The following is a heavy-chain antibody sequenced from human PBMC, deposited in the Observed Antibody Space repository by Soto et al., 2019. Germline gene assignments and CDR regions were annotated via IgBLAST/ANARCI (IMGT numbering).Heavy chain of an antibody. CDR1: GGSMSSRSDY. D-gene: IGHD2-2*01. CDR3: ARHPSRVPAAMQGPRFYYYYYYMDV. V-gene: IGHV4-39*01. CDR2: IYYSGST. Sequence: AESMALTCAVSGGSMSSRSDYWGWIRQPPGKGLEWIGSIYYSGSTYYNPSLKSRVTISVDTSKNQFSLKLSSVTAADTAVYYCARHPSRVPAAMQGPRFYYYYYYMDVWGKGTTVTAP. J-gene: IGHJ6*03.